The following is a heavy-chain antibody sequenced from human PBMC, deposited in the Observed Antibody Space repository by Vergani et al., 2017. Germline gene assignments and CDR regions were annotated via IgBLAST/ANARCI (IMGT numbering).Heavy chain of an antibody. CDR3: AKGTNIGYSSSWYGATNYYFDY. CDR2: ISGSGGST. CDR1: GFTFSSYA. D-gene: IGHD6-13*01. Sequence: EVQLLESGGGLVQPGGSLRLSCAASGFTFSSYAMRWVRQAPGKGLEWVSAISGSGGSTYYADSVKGRFTISRDNSKNTLYLQMNSLRAEDTAVYYCAKGTNIGYSSSWYGATNYYFDYWGQGTLVTV. J-gene: IGHJ4*02. V-gene: IGHV3-23*01.